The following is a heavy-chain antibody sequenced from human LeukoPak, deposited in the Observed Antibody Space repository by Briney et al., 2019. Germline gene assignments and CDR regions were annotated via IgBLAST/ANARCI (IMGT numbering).Heavy chain of an antibody. CDR3: AKEAVAGDYFDY. V-gene: IGHV3-23*01. CDR2: IRGIGGST. CDR1: GFTPSSYA. J-gene: IGHJ4*02. D-gene: IGHD6-19*01. Sequence: GGSLRLSWAASGFTPSSYAMSWVSPAPGKGLEWVSAIRGIGGSTYYADSVKGRYTIARDNPKNTLHLQVNSLRDEDTAVYYCAKEAVAGDYFDYWGQGTLVTVSS.